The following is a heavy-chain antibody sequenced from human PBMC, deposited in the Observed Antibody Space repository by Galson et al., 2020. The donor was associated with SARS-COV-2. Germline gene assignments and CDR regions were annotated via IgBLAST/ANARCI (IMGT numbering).Heavy chain of an antibody. J-gene: IGHJ4*02. D-gene: IGHD3-3*01. CDR1: GFTFSSYW. CDR2: IKQDGSEK. V-gene: IGHV3-7*05. CDR3: ARHSAVLRFLEWHMDF. Sequence: TGGSLRLSCAASGFTFSSYWMSWVRQAPGKGLEWVANIKQDGSEKYYVDSVKGRFTISRDNAKNSLYLQMNSLRAEDTAVYYCARHSAVLRFLEWHMDFWGQGTLVTFSS.